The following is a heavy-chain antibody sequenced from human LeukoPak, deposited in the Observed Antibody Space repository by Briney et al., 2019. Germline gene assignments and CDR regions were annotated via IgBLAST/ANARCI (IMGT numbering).Heavy chain of an antibody. J-gene: IGHJ4*02. Sequence: SGPTLVNPTQTLTLTCTFSGFSLSTSGVGVGWIRQPPGRALEWLALIYWNDDKRYSPSLKSRLTITKDTSKNQVVLTMTNMDPVDTATYYCAHRHSSSWPPTYYFDYWGQGTLVTVSS. CDR3: AHRHSSSWPPTYYFDY. V-gene: IGHV2-5*01. CDR2: IYWNDDK. CDR1: GFSLSTSGVG. D-gene: IGHD6-13*01.